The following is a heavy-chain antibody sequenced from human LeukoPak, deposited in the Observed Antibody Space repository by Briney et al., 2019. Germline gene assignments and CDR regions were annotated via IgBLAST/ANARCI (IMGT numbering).Heavy chain of an antibody. CDR1: HVSISTYY. CDR2: IHYSGST. D-gene: IGHD1-26*01. Sequence: SETLSLTCTVSHVSISTYYWSWIRQPPGKGLEWMGYIHYSGSTNYNPSLKSRVTISVDTSKKQLSLNLTSVTAADTAVYYCASGQVGATTLFDYWGQGTLVTVSS. V-gene: IGHV4-59*01. J-gene: IGHJ4*02. CDR3: ASGQVGATTLFDY.